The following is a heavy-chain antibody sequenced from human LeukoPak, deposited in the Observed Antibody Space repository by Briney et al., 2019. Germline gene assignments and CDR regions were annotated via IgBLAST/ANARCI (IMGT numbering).Heavy chain of an antibody. CDR2: IWYDGSDK. J-gene: IGHJ4*02. CDR1: GFTFIPYG. CDR3: AKASGGAYSPPDS. D-gene: IGHD2-15*01. Sequence: PGRSLRLSCAASGFTFIPYGMHWVRQAPGKGLEWVAVIWYDGSDKYYADSVKGRFTISIDNSKDTLYLQMNSLRVADTAVYYCAKASGGAYSPPDSWGQGTLVTVSS. V-gene: IGHV3-33*06.